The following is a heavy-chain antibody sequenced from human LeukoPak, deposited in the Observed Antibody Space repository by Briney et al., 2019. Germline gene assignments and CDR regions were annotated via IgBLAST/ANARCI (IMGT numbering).Heavy chain of an antibody. D-gene: IGHD2-15*01. CDR2: IFHSGDV. CDR3: ARVVASTSIDF. CDR1: GYSIISDYF. V-gene: IGHV4-38-2*02. J-gene: IGHJ4*02. Sequence: SETLSLTCIVSGYSIISDYFWGWVRQPPGKGPEWIGSIFHSGDVYYNPSLTSRVTLSVDPSNNRFSLKVTSVTAADTAICYCARVVASTSIDFWGQGTLVTVSS.